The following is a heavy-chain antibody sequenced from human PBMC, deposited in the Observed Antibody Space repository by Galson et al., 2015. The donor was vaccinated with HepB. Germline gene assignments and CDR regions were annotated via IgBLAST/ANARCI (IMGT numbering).Heavy chain of an antibody. Sequence: SLRLSCAASGFTFSTYWMSWVRQAPGKGLEWVANIKQDGREKYYGDSVKGRFTISRDNAKNSLYLQMDSLRAEDTALYYCARAPWTGTKDYYYMDGWGKGATVTVSS. D-gene: IGHD3-10*01. CDR2: IKQDGREK. CDR3: ARAPWTGTKDYYYMDG. V-gene: IGHV3-7*01. J-gene: IGHJ6*03. CDR1: GFTFSTYW.